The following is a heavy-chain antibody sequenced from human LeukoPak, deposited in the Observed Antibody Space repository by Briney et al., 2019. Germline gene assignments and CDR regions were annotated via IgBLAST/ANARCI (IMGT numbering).Heavy chain of an antibody. V-gene: IGHV4-31*03. CDR1: GGSISSGGYY. CDR3: ARDRSTQDTRGLYYYYYYGMDV. CDR2: IYYSGST. Sequence: SETLSLTCTVSGGSISSGGYYWSWIRQHPGKGLEWIGYIYYSGSTYYNPSLKSRVTISVDTSKNQFSLKPSSVTAADTAVYYCARDRSTQDTRGLYYYYYYGMDVWGQGTTVTVSS. J-gene: IGHJ6*02.